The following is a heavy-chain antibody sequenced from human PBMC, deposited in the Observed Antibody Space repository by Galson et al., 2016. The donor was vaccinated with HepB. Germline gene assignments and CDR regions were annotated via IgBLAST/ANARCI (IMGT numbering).Heavy chain of an antibody. J-gene: IGHJ5*02. CDR2: ISAGGGST. V-gene: IGHV3-23*01. D-gene: IGHD6-19*01. CDR3: AEETGQWLAAALSWIDP. CDR1: GFTFNTYA. Sequence: SLRLSCAASGFTFNTYAMNWVRQAPGKGLEWVSGISAGGGSTHYADSVKGRFTISRDNSKNTLYLQMNSLRVEDTAVYDCAEETGQWLAAALSWIDPWGQATLVTVSS.